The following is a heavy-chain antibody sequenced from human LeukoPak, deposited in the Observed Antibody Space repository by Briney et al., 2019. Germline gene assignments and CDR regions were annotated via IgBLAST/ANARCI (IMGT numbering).Heavy chain of an antibody. J-gene: IGHJ3*02. CDR1: LFTLIKYA. Sequence: GSLRLSRAASLFTLIKYACSWVGPPPARGLEWVSAISGSGGSTYYADSVKGRFTISRDNSKNTLYLQMNSLRAEDRAVYYCAKRSSSGYAFDIWGQGTMVTVSS. CDR3: AKRSSSGYAFDI. V-gene: IGHV3-23*01. CDR2: ISGSGGST. D-gene: IGHD6-13*01.